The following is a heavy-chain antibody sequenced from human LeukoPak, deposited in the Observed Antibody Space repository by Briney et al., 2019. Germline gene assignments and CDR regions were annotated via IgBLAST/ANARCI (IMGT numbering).Heavy chain of an antibody. CDR3: ARDRLRYFDWLSPNHYYYYGMDV. D-gene: IGHD3-9*01. CDR2: ISHSGRT. Sequence: SETLSLTCTVSDGSITTDDYFWSWIRQPPGKGLEWIGYISHSGRTLSNPSLESRVTMSVDRSRNQFSLKLSSVTAADTAVYYCARDRLRYFDWLSPNHYYYYGMDVWGQGTTVTVSS. V-gene: IGHV4-30-2*01. J-gene: IGHJ6*02. CDR1: DGSITTDDYF.